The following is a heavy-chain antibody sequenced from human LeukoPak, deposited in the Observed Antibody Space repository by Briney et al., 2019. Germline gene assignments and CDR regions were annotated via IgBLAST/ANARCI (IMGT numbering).Heavy chain of an antibody. J-gene: IGHJ4*02. CDR2: INTDGRTT. CDR1: GFSFSSYN. D-gene: IGHD2-2*02. CDR3: ARDNTYMFDY. V-gene: IGHV3-74*01. Sequence: GGSLRLSCAASGFSFSSYNMNWVRQAPGKGLVWVAHINTDGRTTTYADSVKGRFTVARDNAKDTLYLEMNRLRAEDTAVYYCARDNTYMFDYWGQGTQVTVSS.